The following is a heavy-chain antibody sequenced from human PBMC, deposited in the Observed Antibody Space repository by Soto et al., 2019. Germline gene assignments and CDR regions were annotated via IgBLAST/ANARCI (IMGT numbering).Heavy chain of an antibody. V-gene: IGHV1-3*01. CDR2: INAGNGNT. CDR3: WKPEPRTPLPY. Sequence: GASVKVSCKASGYTFTSYAMHWVRQAPGQRLEWMGWINAGNGNTKYSQKFQGRVTITRDTSASTAYMELSSLRSEDTAVYYCWKPEPRTPLPYWAQGTLVLGSS. J-gene: IGHJ4*02. D-gene: IGHD1-1*01. CDR1: GYTFTSYA.